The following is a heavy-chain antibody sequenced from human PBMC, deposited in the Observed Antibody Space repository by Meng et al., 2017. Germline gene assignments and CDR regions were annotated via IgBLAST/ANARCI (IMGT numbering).Heavy chain of an antibody. Sequence: GELQQWGAGLLRSSETLSLTCGVYGGSFNGYYWTWIRQPPGKGLEWVGDINHSGSTNYYPSLKSRVTISLDTSKNQFSLKLRSVTAADTAVYFCARGFYSSGWNTFDYWGQGTLVTVSS. V-gene: IGHV4-34*01. CDR2: INHSGST. CDR1: GGSFNGYY. D-gene: IGHD6-19*01. CDR3: ARGFYSSGWNTFDY. J-gene: IGHJ4*02.